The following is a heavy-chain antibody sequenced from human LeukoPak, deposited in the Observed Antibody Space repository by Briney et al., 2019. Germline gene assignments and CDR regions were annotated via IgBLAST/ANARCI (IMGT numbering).Heavy chain of an antibody. CDR3: ARGGFYCGGDCYVDY. J-gene: IGHJ4*02. CDR1: GGSFSPYY. CDR2: INHSGST. V-gene: IGHV4-34*01. D-gene: IGHD2-21*02. Sequence: SETLSLTCAVYGGSFSPYYWSWIRQPPGKGLEWIGEINHSGSTNYNPSLKSRVTISVDTSKNQFSLRLSSVTAADTAMYYCARGGFYCGGDCYVDYWGQGTLVTVSS.